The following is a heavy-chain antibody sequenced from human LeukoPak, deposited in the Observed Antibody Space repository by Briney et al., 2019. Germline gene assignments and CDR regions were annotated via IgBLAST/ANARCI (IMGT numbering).Heavy chain of an antibody. CDR2: ISSSGSTR. CDR3: AREGEYDYYYGMDV. V-gene: IGHV3-48*03. Sequence: GGSLRLSCAASGFILSSYEMNWVRQAPGKGLEWVSYISSSGSTRYYADSVKGRFTISRDNAKNSLYLQMNSLRAEDTAVYYCAREGEYDYYYGMDVWGKGTTVTVSS. D-gene: IGHD2/OR15-2a*01. J-gene: IGHJ6*04. CDR1: GFILSSYE.